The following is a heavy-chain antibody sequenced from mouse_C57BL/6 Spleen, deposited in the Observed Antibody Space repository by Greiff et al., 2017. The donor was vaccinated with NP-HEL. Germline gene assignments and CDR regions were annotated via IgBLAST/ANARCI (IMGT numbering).Heavy chain of an antibody. J-gene: IGHJ3*01. D-gene: IGHD2-3*01. CDR3: ARERVYDGYPFAY. Sequence: EVQRVESGGGLVKPGGSLKLSCAASGFTFSSYAMSWVRQTPEKRLEWVATISDGGSYTYYPDNVKGRFTISRDNAKNNLYLQMSHLKSEDTAMYYCARERVYDGYPFAYWGQGTLVTVSA. CDR1: GFTFSSYA. V-gene: IGHV5-4*01. CDR2: ISDGGSYT.